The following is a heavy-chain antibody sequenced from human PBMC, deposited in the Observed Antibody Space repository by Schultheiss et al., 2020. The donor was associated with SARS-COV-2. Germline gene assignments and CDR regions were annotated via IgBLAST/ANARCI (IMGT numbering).Heavy chain of an antibody. CDR2: ISGSGDST. CDR3: AKRLVSPNNYYMDV. J-gene: IGHJ6*03. CDR1: GFTFSSYA. V-gene: IGHV3-23*01. D-gene: IGHD4-23*01. Sequence: GGSLRLSCAASGFTFSSYAMSWVRQAPGKGLEWVSAISGSGDSTYYADSVKGRFTISRDNSKNTLYLQMKSLRAEDTAVYYCAKRLVSPNNYYMDVWGKGTTVTVSS.